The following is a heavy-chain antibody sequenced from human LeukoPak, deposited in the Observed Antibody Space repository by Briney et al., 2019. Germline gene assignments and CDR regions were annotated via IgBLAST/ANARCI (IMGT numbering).Heavy chain of an antibody. Sequence: GASVKVSCKASGYTFTGYYMHWVRQAPGQGLEWMGWINPNSGGTNYAQKFQGRVTMTRDTSISTAYMELSRLRSDDTAVYYCARVGWLDNLYFDYWGQGTLVTVSS. CDR1: GYTFTGYY. V-gene: IGHV1-2*02. CDR3: ARVGWLDNLYFDY. J-gene: IGHJ4*02. D-gene: IGHD5-24*01. CDR2: INPNSGGT.